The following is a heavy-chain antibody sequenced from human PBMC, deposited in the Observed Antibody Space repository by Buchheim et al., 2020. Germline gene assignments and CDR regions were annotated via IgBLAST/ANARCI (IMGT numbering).Heavy chain of an antibody. D-gene: IGHD3-22*01. V-gene: IGHV4-59*12. CDR3: ARGYHQRYYYDSSGYYFYYFDY. Sequence: QVQLQESGPGLVKPSETLSLTCTVSGGSISSYYWSWIRQPPGKGLEWIGYISYSGSTNYKPSLKSRVSISVDTSKNQFSLKLSSVTAADTAVYYCARGYHQRYYYDSSGYYFYYFDYWGQGTL. CDR1: GGSISSYY. CDR2: ISYSGST. J-gene: IGHJ4*02.